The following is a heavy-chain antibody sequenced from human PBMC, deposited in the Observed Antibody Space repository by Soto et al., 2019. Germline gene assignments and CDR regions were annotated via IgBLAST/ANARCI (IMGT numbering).Heavy chain of an antibody. V-gene: IGHV2-26*01. Sequence: QVTLKESGPVLVKPTETLTLTCTVSGFSLSNARMGVSWFRQPPGKALEWLAHIFSNYEKSYSTSLKSRLTISKDTSKSQVVLTMTNMDPVDTATYYCARVAFIAARPSSNLDWFDPWGQGTLVTVSS. CDR1: GFSLSNARMG. D-gene: IGHD6-6*01. CDR3: ARVAFIAARPSSNLDWFDP. J-gene: IGHJ5*02. CDR2: IFSNYEK.